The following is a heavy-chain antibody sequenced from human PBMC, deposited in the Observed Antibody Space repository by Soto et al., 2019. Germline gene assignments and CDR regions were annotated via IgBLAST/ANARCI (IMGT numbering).Heavy chain of an antibody. CDR3: ARRGRSGLRYFDY. Sequence: SETLSLTCTVSGGSISSGDYFWSWIRQPPGKGLEWIGYIYYSGSTYYNPSLKSRVTISVDTSKNQFSLKLSSVTAADTAVYYCARRGRSGLRYFDYWGQGTLVTVSS. D-gene: IGHD3-9*01. V-gene: IGHV4-30-4*01. J-gene: IGHJ4*02. CDR2: IYYSGST. CDR1: GGSISSGDYF.